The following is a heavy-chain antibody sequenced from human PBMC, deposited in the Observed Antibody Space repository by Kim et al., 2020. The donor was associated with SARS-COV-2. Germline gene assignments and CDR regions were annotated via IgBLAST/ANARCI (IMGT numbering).Heavy chain of an antibody. CDR3: ARLDPGDY. CDR2: DSYT. J-gene: IGHJ4*02. V-gene: IGHV5-10-1*01. Sequence: DSYTHYSPSFQGHVTISADKSISTAYLQWSSLKASDTAMYYCARLDPGDYWGQGTLVTVSS. D-gene: IGHD1-1*01.